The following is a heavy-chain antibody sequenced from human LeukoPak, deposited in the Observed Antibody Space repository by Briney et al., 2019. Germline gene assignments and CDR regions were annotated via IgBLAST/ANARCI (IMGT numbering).Heavy chain of an antibody. Sequence: GASVKVSCKASGYTFTGYYMHWVRQAPGQGLEWMGWINPNSGGTNYAQKFQGRVTMTRDTSISTAYMEPSRLRSDDTAVYYCARATYYDILTGAYWGQGTLVTVSS. J-gene: IGHJ4*02. D-gene: IGHD3-9*01. CDR1: GYTFTGYY. V-gene: IGHV1-2*02. CDR2: INPNSGGT. CDR3: ARATYYDILTGAY.